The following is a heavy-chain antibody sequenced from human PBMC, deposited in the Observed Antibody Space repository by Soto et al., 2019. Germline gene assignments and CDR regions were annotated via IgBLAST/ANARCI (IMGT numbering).Heavy chain of an antibody. Sequence: PGGSLRLSCAASGFTFSSYAMSWVRQAPGKGLEWVSAISGSGGSTYYADSVKGRFTISRDNSKNTLYLQMNSLRAEDTAVYYCAKDGGYYDSSGYSPPWYYYGMDVWGQGTTVTVSS. D-gene: IGHD3-22*01. CDR1: GFTFSSYA. CDR2: ISGSGGST. CDR3: AKDGGYYDSSGYSPPWYYYGMDV. J-gene: IGHJ6*02. V-gene: IGHV3-23*01.